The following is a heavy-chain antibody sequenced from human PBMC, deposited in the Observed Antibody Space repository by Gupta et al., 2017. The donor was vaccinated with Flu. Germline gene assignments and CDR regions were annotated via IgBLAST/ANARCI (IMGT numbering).Heavy chain of an antibody. Sequence: VQLVETGGGLIQPGGSLRLSCAASGIIVSSNYMTWVRQAPGKGLEWVSGINTAGTTYYADSVKGRFSLSRDSSKNTLCLQMNSLRAEDTALYYCARGRDYTFDIWGQGTRVTVSS. CDR3: ARGRDYTFDI. V-gene: IGHV3-53*02. CDR2: INTAGTT. CDR1: GIIVSSNY. D-gene: IGHD4-4*01. J-gene: IGHJ3*02.